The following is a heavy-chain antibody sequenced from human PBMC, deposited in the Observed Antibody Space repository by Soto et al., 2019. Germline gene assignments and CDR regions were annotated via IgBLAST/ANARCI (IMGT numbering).Heavy chain of an antibody. CDR2: ISYDGSNK. Sequence: PGGSLRLSCAASGFTFSSYGMHWVRQAPGKVLEWVAVISYDGSNKYYADSVKGRFTISRDNSKNTLYLQMNSLRAEDTAVYYCAKDPGIGYGSPFSMSGFMDVWGQGTTVTVSS. D-gene: IGHD6-13*01. J-gene: IGHJ6*02. CDR3: AKDPGIGYGSPFSMSGFMDV. V-gene: IGHV3-30*18. CDR1: GFTFSSYG.